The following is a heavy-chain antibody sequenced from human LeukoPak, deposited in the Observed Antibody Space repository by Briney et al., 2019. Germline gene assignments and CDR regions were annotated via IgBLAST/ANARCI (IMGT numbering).Heavy chain of an antibody. V-gene: IGHV4-31*03. Sequence: PSETLSLTCTVSGGSISSGGYYWSWIRQHPGKGLEWIGYIYYSGSTYYNPSLKSRVTISVDTSKNQFSLKLSSVTAADTAVYYCARASGVVPAAHDAFDIWGQGTMVTVSS. J-gene: IGHJ3*02. CDR1: GGSISSGGYY. CDR2: IYYSGST. CDR3: ARASGVVPAAHDAFDI. D-gene: IGHD2-2*01.